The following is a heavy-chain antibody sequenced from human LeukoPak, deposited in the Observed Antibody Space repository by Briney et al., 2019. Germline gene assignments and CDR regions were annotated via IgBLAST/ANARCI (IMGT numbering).Heavy chain of an antibody. V-gene: IGHV3-30*02. CDR2: IRYDGSNK. D-gene: IGHD3-22*01. CDR3: AKDPYYYDSSGYYYFDY. J-gene: IGHJ4*02. CDR1: GFTFSSYG. Sequence: GGSLRLSCAASGFTFSSYGMHWVRQAPGKGLEWVAFIRYDGSNKYYADSVKGRFTISRDNSKNTLYLQMNSLRAEDTAVYYCAKDPYYYDSSGYYYFDYWGQGTLVTVSS.